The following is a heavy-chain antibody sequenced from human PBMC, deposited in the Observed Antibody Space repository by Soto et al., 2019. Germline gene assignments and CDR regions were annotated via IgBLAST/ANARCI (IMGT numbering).Heavy chain of an antibody. D-gene: IGHD2-15*01. CDR2: IYKSATT. V-gene: IGHV4-30-4*01. CDR1: GDSMSTVDYF. J-gene: IGHJ5*02. CDR3: ARGRYCLTGRCFPNWFDA. Sequence: PSETLSLTCSVCGDSMSTVDYFWAWIRQPPGQALEYIGYIYKSATTYYNPSFESRVAISLDTSKSQFSLNVTSVTAADTAVYFCARGRYCLTGRCFPNWFDAWGQGTLVTVSS.